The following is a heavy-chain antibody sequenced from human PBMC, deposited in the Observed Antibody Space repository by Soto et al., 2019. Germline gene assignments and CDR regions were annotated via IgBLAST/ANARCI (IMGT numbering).Heavy chain of an antibody. CDR3: ARDLGAPGRGSAVGYYYHYGMDV. Sequence: EVQLVESGGGLVQPGGSLRLSCAASEFTFSGYWMNWVRQAPGKGLEWVANIKEDGSEKYYVDSVKGRFTISRDNAKNSVYLQMNSLRGEDTVVYYCARDLGAPGRGSAVGYYYHYGMDVWGQGTTVTVSS. CDR2: IKEDGSEK. CDR1: EFTFSGYW. V-gene: IGHV3-7*05. D-gene: IGHD2-2*01. J-gene: IGHJ6*02.